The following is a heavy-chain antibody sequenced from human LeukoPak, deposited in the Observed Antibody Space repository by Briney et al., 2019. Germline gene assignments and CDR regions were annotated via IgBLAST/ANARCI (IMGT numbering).Heavy chain of an antibody. CDR2: IYYSGST. CDR3: ARCPPAVDSSGYYSFFDY. Sequence: SETLSLTCTVSGGSISSYYWSWIRQPPGKGLEWIGYIYYSGSTYYNPSLKSRVTISVDTSKNQFSLKLSSVTAADTAVYYCARCPPAVDSSGYYSFFDYWGQGTLVTVSS. D-gene: IGHD3-22*01. V-gene: IGHV4-59*01. J-gene: IGHJ4*02. CDR1: GGSISSYY.